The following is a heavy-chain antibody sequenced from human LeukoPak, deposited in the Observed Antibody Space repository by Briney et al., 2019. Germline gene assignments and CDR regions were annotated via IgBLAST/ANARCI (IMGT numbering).Heavy chain of an antibody. Sequence: GGSLRLSCAASGFTVSSNYMSWVRQAPGKGLEWVSVICSGGSTYYADSVKGRFTISRDNSKNTLYLQMNSLRAEDTAVYYCARDLSGYGMDVWGQGTTVTVSS. CDR2: ICSGGST. J-gene: IGHJ6*02. CDR1: GFTVSSNY. CDR3: ARDLSGYGMDV. V-gene: IGHV3-66*01. D-gene: IGHD1-26*01.